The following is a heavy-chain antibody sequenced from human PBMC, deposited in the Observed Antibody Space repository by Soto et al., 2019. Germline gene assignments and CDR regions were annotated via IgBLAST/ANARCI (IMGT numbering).Heavy chain of an antibody. V-gene: IGHV3-30*18. Sequence: PGGSLRLSCAASGFTFSSYGIHWVRQAPCKGLEWVAVISYDGINKYYADSVKGRFTISRDNSKNTLYLQMNSLRAEDTAVYYCAKDSGSYYVGYFDYWGQGTLVTVSS. J-gene: IGHJ4*02. CDR3: AKDSGSYYVGYFDY. CDR1: GFTFSSYG. D-gene: IGHD1-26*01. CDR2: ISYDGINK.